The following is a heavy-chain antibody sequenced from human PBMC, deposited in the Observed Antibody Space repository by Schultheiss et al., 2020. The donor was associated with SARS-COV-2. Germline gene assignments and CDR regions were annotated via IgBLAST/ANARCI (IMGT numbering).Heavy chain of an antibody. CDR2: LYYTGST. V-gene: IGHV4-39*02. J-gene: IGHJ4*02. CDR1: GGSVSSGSYY. CDR3: LAVAASWRNDY. D-gene: IGHD6-19*01. Sequence: SETLSLTCTVSGGSVSSGSYYWSWIRQPPGKGLEWIGSLYYTGSTSYNPSVNGRGTLSMDTSGNYFSLKLRAVTAADTAVYFCLAVAASWRNDYWGQGTLVTVSS.